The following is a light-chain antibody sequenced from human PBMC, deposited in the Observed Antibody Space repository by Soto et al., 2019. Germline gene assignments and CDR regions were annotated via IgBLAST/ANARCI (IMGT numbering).Light chain of an antibody. V-gene: IGLV2-14*01. CDR3: SSYTTSSSYV. J-gene: IGLJ1*01. CDR2: DVT. Sequence: QSALTQPASVSGSPGRSITIPCTGTSSDVGGYIYVSWYQQHPGKAPKLMIYDVTSRPSGVSYRFSGSKSGNTASLTISGLQAEDEADYYCSSYTTSSSYVFGTGTKVTVL. CDR1: SSDVGGYIY.